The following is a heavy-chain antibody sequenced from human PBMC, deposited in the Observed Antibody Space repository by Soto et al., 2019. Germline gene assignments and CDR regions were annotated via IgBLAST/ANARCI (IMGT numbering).Heavy chain of an antibody. CDR2: IYHSGST. Sequence: SETLSLTCAVSGGSISSSNWWSWVRQPPGKRLEWIGEIYHSGSTNYNPSLKSRVTISVDKSKNQFSLKLRSVTAADTAGYYCARRDYYDSSGYYFCRVCTFDIWGQGTMVTVSS. CDR1: GGSISSSNW. CDR3: ARRDYYDSSGYYFCRVCTFDI. V-gene: IGHV4-4*02. D-gene: IGHD3-22*01. J-gene: IGHJ3*02.